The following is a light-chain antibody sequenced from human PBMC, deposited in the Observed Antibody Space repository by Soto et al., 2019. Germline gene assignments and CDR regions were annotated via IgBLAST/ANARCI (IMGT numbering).Light chain of an antibody. CDR3: SSYTTRNTVL. V-gene: IGLV2-14*01. Sequence: QSALTQPASVSGSPGQSITISCTGTSSDVGAYNYVSWYQQYPGRAPKVIIFEVRKRPSGVSTRFSGSKSGDTASLTISGLQAEDEADYYCSSYTTRNTVLFGGGTKLTVL. J-gene: IGLJ2*01. CDR2: EVR. CDR1: SSDVGAYNY.